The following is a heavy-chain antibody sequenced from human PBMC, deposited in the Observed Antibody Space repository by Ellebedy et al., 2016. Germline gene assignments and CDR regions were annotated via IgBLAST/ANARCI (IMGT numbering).Heavy chain of an antibody. J-gene: IGHJ3*01. CDR3: AHRRCATSTSCNVPHAFDL. CDR1: GFSLSTSGVG. Sequence: SGPTLVKPTQTLTLTCTFSGFSLSTSGVGVGWIRQPPGKALEWLALIYWDDDKRYSPFLKSRLTITKDTSKNQVVLTMTNMDPVDTGTYYCAHRRCATSTSCNVPHAFDLWGQGTMVTVSS. D-gene: IGHD2-2*01. CDR2: IYWDDDK. V-gene: IGHV2-5*02.